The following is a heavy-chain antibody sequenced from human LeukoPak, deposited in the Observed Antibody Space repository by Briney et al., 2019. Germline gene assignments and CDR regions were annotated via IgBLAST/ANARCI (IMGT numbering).Heavy chain of an antibody. J-gene: IGHJ4*02. D-gene: IGHD6-19*01. V-gene: IGHV3-30*04. CDR1: GFTLSSYA. Sequence: GGSLRLSCAASGFTLSSYAMHWVRQAPGKGLEWVAVISYDGSNKYYADSVKGRFTISRDNSKNTLYLQMNSLRAEDTAVYYCARGSGYSSGWYDYFDYWGQGTLVTVSS. CDR2: ISYDGSNK. CDR3: ARGSGYSSGWYDYFDY.